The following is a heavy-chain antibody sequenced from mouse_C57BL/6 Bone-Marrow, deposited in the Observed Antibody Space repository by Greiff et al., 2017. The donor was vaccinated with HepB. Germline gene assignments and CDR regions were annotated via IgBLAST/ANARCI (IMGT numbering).Heavy chain of an antibody. CDR2: ISNGGGST. CDR3: ARPYYYGSSPLFAY. D-gene: IGHD1-1*01. Sequence: EVKLMESGGGLVQPGGSLKLSCAASGFTFSDYYMYWVRQTPEKRLEWVAYISNGGGSTYYPDTVKGRFTISRDNAKNTLYLQMSRLKSEDTAMYYCARPYYYGSSPLFAYWGQGTLVTVSA. V-gene: IGHV5-12*01. CDR1: GFTFSDYY. J-gene: IGHJ3*01.